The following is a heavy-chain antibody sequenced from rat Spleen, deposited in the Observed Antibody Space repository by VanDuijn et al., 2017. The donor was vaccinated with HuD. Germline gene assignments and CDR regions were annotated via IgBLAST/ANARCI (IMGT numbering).Heavy chain of an antibody. CDR3: SAMGVGF. D-gene: IGHD1-7*01. CDR2: IRTKPNNYAT. Sequence: VQVVESGGGLVQPKESLRISCAASGFTFSSAAMYWVRQAPGKGLECVARIRTKPNNYATYYADSVKGRFTISRDDSKSVVYLQMDKLKTEDTAMYYCSAMGVGFWGQGVMVTVSS. CDR1: GFTFSSAA. J-gene: IGHJ2*01. V-gene: IGHV10-5*01.